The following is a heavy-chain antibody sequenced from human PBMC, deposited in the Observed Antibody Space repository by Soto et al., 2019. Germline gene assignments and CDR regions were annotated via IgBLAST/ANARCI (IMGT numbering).Heavy chain of an antibody. CDR3: ASLNPRSY. CDR2: IYSGGST. V-gene: IGHV3-53*01. J-gene: IGHJ4*02. Sequence: XGSLILSCAASGCTVSSNYMSWVRQAPGKGLEWVSVIYSGGSTYYADSVKGRFTISRDNSKNTLYLQMNSLRAEDTAVYYCASLNPRSYWGQGTLVTVSS. CDR1: GCTVSSNY.